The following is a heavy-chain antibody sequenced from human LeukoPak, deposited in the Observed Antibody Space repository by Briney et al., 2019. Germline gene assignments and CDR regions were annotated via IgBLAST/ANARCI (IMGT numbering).Heavy chain of an antibody. CDR2: IYYSGST. D-gene: IGHD2-15*01. J-gene: IGHJ4*02. Sequence: SETLSLTCTVSGCSISSSSYYWGWLRQPPGKGLEWIGSIYYSGSTYYNPSLKSGVTRSVDTSKNQFSLKLSSVTAADTAVYYCARPNCSGGSCLIDYWGQGTLVTVSS. CDR1: GCSISSSSYY. CDR3: ARPNCSGGSCLIDY. V-gene: IGHV4-39*01.